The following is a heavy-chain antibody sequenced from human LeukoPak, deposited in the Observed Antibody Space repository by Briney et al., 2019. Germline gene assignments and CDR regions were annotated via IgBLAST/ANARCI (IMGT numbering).Heavy chain of an antibody. CDR2: INHSGST. CDR1: GGSFSGYY. V-gene: IGHV4-34*01. D-gene: IGHD2-2*01. Sequence: SETLSLTCAVYGGSFSGYYWSWIRQPPGKGLEWIGEINHSGSTNYNPSLKSRVTISVDTSKNQFSLKLSSVTAADTAVYYCAREADYCSSTSCYAGWLDPWGQGTLVTVSS. CDR3: AREADYCSSTSCYAGWLDP. J-gene: IGHJ5*02.